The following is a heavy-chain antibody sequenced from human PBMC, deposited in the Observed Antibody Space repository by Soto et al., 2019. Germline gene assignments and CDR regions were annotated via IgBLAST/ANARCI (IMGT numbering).Heavy chain of an antibody. CDR3: AGGGNYLSMDV. J-gene: IGHJ6*02. CDR2: INPDGGGT. CDR1: GYTFTSYY. Sequence: QVQLVQSGAEVKKPGASVKVSCNASGYTFTSYYMHWVRLAPGQGLEWMGIINPDGGGTSYAQQFQGRVIMTRDTSTSTVYMETSSLRSEDTAVYDCAGGGNYLSMDVWGQGTTVTVSS. D-gene: IGHD4-4*01. V-gene: IGHV1-46*01.